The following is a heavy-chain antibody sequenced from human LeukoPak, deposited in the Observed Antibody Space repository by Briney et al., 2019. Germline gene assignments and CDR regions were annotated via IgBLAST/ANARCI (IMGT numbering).Heavy chain of an antibody. D-gene: IGHD3-10*01. CDR1: GGSFSGYY. J-gene: IGHJ6*03. V-gene: IGHV4-34*01. Sequence: PSETLSLTCAVYGGSFSGYYWSWIRQPPGKGLEWIGEINHSGSTNYNPSLKSRVTISVDTSKNQFSLKLSSVTAADTAVYYCARLQLKPYYYGSGSLGRYYMDVWGKGTTVTISS. CDR2: INHSGST. CDR3: ARLQLKPYYYGSGSLGRYYMDV.